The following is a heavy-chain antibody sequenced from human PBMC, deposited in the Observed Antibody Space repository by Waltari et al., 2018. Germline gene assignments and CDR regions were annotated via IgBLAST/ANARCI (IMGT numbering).Heavy chain of an antibody. CDR1: GYSISSVYY. CDR2: IYHSGST. D-gene: IGHD6-13*01. V-gene: IGHV4-38-2*01. CDR3: ARIGEAAGTGR. Sequence: QVQLQESGPGLVKPSETLSLTCAGSGYSISSVYYWGWIRQPPGKGLEWIGSIYHSGSTYYNPSLKSRVTISVDTSKNQFSLKLSSVTAADTAVYYCARIGEAAGTGRWGQGTLVTVSS. J-gene: IGHJ4*02.